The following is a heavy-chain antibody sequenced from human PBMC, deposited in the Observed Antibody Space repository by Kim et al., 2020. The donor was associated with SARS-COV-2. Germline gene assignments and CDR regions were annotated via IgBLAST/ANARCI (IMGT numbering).Heavy chain of an antibody. D-gene: IGHD6-13*01. CDR3: AGQQLRWFDP. V-gene: IGHV2-5*01. J-gene: IGHJ5*02. Sequence: DKRYSPSLKSRLTITKDTSKNQVVLTMTNMDPVDTATYYCAGQQLRWFDPWGQGTLVTVSS. CDR2: DK.